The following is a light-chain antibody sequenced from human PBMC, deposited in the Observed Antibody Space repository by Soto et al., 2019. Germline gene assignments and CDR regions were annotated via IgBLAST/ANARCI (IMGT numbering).Light chain of an antibody. Sequence: QSALTQRASVSGSPGQSITISCTGTSSDVGTYEYVSWYQHHPGKAPKLMIYDVSNRPSGVSDRFSGSKSGNTASLTISGLQAEDEADYYCSSYASNGDVLFGGGTKLTVL. CDR1: SSDVGTYEY. CDR3: SSYASNGDVL. J-gene: IGLJ2*01. CDR2: DVS. V-gene: IGLV2-14*03.